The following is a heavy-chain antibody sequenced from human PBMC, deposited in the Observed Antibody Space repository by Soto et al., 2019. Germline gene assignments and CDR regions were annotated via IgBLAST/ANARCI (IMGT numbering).Heavy chain of an antibody. J-gene: IGHJ6*02. D-gene: IGHD2-2*01. CDR2: IIPFSETT. V-gene: IGHV1-69*01. Sequence: QVQLVQSGAEVKKPGSSVKVSCKASGGTFSSYAISWVRQAPGQGLEWMGGIIPFSETTNYAQKFQGRVTITADESKSTAYMELSSLRSEDTAVYYCARSQGSSTSLEIYYYYYYGMDVWGQGTTVTVSS. CDR1: GGTFSSYA. CDR3: ARSQGSSTSLEIYYYYYYGMDV.